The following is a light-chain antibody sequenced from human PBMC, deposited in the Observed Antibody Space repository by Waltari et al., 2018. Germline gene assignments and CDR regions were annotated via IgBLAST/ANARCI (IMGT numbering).Light chain of an antibody. V-gene: IGLV2-11*01. CDR1: SSDVGGYNY. CDR3: CSYAGPYTLII. CDR2: DVT. Sequence: QSALTQPRPVSGSPGQSVTISCTGTSSDVGGYNYVSWYQQHPGNAPKLIIYDVTKRPSGVPDRFSGSKSGNTASLTISGLQAEDEADYYCCSYAGPYTLIIFGGGTKLTVV. J-gene: IGLJ2*01.